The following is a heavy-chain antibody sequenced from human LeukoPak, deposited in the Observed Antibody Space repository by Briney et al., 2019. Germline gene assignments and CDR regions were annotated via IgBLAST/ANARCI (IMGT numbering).Heavy chain of an antibody. Sequence: PGGSLRLSCAASGFTFSGYWMHWVRQVPEKGLVLVSRIDNGGSGTTYADSVKGRFTVSRDNAKNTLYLQMNSLRAEDTAVYYCAKHRRSGYGMDVWGQGTTVTVSS. CDR3: AKHRRSGYGMDV. J-gene: IGHJ6*02. V-gene: IGHV3-74*01. CDR2: IDNGGSGT. D-gene: IGHD1-14*01. CDR1: GFTFSGYW.